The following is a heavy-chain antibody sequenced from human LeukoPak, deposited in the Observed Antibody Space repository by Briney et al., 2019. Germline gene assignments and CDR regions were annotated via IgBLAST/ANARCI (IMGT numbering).Heavy chain of an antibody. V-gene: IGHV3-23*01. CDR3: AKAPLPTSGGARCYYFDN. CDR1: GFSFTSYA. J-gene: IGHJ4*02. D-gene: IGHD2-15*01. CDR2: FSGSVDTT. Sequence: GGSLRLSCAASGFSFTSYAMSWVRQPPGKGLEWVSTFSGSVDTTYYADSVKGRFTISRDNSKNTLDLQMNSLGAEDTAVYYCAKAPLPTSGGARCYYFDNWGQGTLVTVSS.